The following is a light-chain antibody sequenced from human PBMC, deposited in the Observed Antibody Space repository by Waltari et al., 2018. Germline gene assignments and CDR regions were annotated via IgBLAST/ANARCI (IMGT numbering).Light chain of an antibody. J-gene: IGLJ2*01. Sequence: NLMLTQPHSVSESPGKTVTISCTPSSGSIATHYVQWYHQRPGGSPTTVIYEGNQRPYGVPDRFSGSIDTSSDSASLTISGLRPEDEADYYCQSYDNNNPVVFGGGTKLIVL. CDR2: EGN. CDR1: SGSIATHY. CDR3: QSYDNNNPVV. V-gene: IGLV6-57*01.